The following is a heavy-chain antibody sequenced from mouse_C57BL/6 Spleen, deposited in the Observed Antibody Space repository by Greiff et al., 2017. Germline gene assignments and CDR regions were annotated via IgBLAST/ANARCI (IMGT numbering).Heavy chain of an antibody. CDR2: IDPETGGT. Sequence: QVQLKESGAELVRPGASVTLSCKASGYTFTDYEMHWVKQTPVHGLEWIGAIDPETGGTAYNQKFKGKAILTADKSSSTAYMELRSLTSEDSAVSYCTRSYYDYDGGFAYWGQGTLVTVSA. J-gene: IGHJ3*01. CDR3: TRSYYDYDGGFAY. CDR1: GYTFTDYE. V-gene: IGHV1-15*01. D-gene: IGHD2-4*01.